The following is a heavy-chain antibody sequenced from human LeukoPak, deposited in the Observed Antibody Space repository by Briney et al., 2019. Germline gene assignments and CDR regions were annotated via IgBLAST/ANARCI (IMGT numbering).Heavy chain of an antibody. Sequence: ASVKVSCKASGGTFSSYAISCVRQAPGQGLEWMGGIIPIFGTANYAQKFQGRVTITADESTSTAYMELSSLRSEDTAVYYCARDPGEVGSGNYPDWGQGTLVTVSS. J-gene: IGHJ4*02. V-gene: IGHV1-69*13. CDR2: IIPIFGTA. CDR1: GGTFSSYA. CDR3: ARDPGEVGSGNYPD. D-gene: IGHD3-10*01.